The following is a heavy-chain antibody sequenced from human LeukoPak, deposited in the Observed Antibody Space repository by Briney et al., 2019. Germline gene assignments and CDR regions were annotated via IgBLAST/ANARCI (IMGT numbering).Heavy chain of an antibody. CDR3: ATPIGGLRYFDWLLLSRWDHYYYMDV. D-gene: IGHD3-9*01. V-gene: IGHV7-4-1*02. CDR2: INTNTGNP. J-gene: IGHJ6*03. Sequence: GASVKVSCEASGYTFTNYYMHWVRQAPGQGLEWMGWINTNTGNPTYAQGFTGRFVFSLDTSVSTAYLQISSLKAEDTAVYYCATPIGGLRYFDWLLLSRWDHYYYMDVWGKGTTVTVSS. CDR1: GYTFTNYY.